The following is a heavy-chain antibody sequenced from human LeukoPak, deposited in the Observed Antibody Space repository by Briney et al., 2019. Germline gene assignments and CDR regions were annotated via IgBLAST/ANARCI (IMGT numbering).Heavy chain of an antibody. CDR2: ISSSSSNI. J-gene: IGHJ4*02. D-gene: IGHD6-19*01. CDR1: GFTFISYS. CDR3: ARAVAVAGTGFDY. Sequence: GGSLRLSCATSGFTFISYSMNWVRQAPGKGLEWVSSISSSSSNIYYADSVKGRFTISRDNAKNSLYLQMNSLRAEETAVYYCARAVAVAGTGFDYWGQGTLVTVSS. V-gene: IGHV3-21*01.